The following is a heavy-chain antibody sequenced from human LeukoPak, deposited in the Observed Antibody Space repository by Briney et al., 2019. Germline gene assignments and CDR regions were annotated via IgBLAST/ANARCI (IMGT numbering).Heavy chain of an antibody. D-gene: IGHD3-16*01. CDR2: ISKDGNSQ. CDR3: AGGSFDI. Sequence: GRSLRLSCAASGFTFSSYALDWVRQAPGKGLEWVAVISKDGNSQNYADSVKGRFTISRDNSKNTLYLQMNSLRPEDTAVYYCAGGSFDIWGQGTTVTVSS. CDR1: GFTFSSYA. V-gene: IGHV3-30*04. J-gene: IGHJ3*02.